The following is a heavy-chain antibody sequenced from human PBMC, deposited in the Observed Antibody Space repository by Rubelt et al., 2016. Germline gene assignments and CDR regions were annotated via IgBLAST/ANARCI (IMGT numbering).Heavy chain of an antibody. D-gene: IGHD7-27*01. J-gene: IGHJ4*02. V-gene: IGHV3-74*01. CDR2: INSDGSST. Sequence: QVPGKGLVWVSRINSDGSSTSYVDSVKGRFTISRDNAKNTLYLQMNSLRDEDTAVYYCTRGLLGIDYWGQGTLVAVS. CDR3: TRGLLGIDY.